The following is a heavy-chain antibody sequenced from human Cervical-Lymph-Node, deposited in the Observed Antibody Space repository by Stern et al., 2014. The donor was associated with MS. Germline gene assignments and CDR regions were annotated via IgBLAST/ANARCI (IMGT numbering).Heavy chain of an antibody. CDR3: ARPVGTSMDDAFHI. CDR1: GYSFTRYW. CDR2: IYPGDSDT. V-gene: IGHV5-51*03. J-gene: IGHJ3*02. Sequence: EVQLVQSGAEMKKPGESLKISCMVSGYSFTRYWIGWVRQMPGKGLEGMGVIYPGDSDTRYSPSFQGQFTISAAMSISTAYLQWSGLKASDTAMYYCARPVGTSMDDAFHIWGQGTMVTVSS. D-gene: IGHD5-18*01.